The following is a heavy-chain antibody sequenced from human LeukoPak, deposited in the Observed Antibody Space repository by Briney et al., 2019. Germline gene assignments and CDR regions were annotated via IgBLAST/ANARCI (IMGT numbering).Heavy chain of an antibody. J-gene: IGHJ4*02. CDR3: TTDALTTVTIDY. V-gene: IGHV3-15*01. CDR1: GFTFSTYA. Sequence: GGSLRLSCAASGFTFSTYAMSWVRQAPGKGLEWVGRIKSKTDGGTTDYAAPVKGRFTISRDDSKNTLYLQMNSLKTEDTAVYYCTTDALTTVTIDYWGQGTLVTVSS. D-gene: IGHD4-17*01. CDR2: IKSKTDGGTT.